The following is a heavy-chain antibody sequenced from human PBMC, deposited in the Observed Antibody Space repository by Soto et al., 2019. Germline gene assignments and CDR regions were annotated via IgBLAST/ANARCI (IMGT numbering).Heavy chain of an antibody. CDR3: ARTKVLGYGSCWGTCGNWFDP. J-gene: IGHJ5*02. V-gene: IGHV2-5*01. Sequence: QITLKESGPTLVKPTQTLTLTCTFSGFSLSTSGVGVGWIRQPPGKALDWLALIYWNDDKRYSPSLKSRLTITKDTSKTQVVLTMTNMDPADTATYYCARTKVLGYGSCWGTCGNWFDPWGLGTLVTVSS. D-gene: IGHD3-10*02. CDR1: GFSLSTSGVG. CDR2: IYWNDDK.